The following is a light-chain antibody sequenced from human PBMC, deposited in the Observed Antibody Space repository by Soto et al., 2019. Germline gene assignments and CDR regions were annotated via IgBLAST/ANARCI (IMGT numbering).Light chain of an antibody. CDR1: SSDVGRYNY. V-gene: IGLV2-11*01. CDR3: CSYVDSYTWV. J-gene: IGLJ7*01. Sequence: QSALTQPRSVSGSPGQSVTISCTGTSSDVGRYNYVSWFQQHPGKAPKLMIFDVTERPSGVPHRFSGSKCGNTASLTISGLQAEDEADYFCCSYVDSYTWVFGGGTQLTVL. CDR2: DVT.